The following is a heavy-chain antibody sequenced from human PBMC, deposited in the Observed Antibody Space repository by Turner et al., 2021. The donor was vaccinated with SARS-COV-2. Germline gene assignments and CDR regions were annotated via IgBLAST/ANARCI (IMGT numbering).Heavy chain of an antibody. D-gene: IGHD3-22*01. J-gene: IGHJ4*02. CDR3: AKNEMAMIVVVITLFDY. V-gene: IGHV3-23*01. CDR1: GFTFSSYA. CDR2: ISGSGGST. Sequence: EVQLLESGGGLVQPGGSLRLSCAASGFTFSSYAMSWVRQAPGKGLEWVSVISGSGGSTYYADSVKGRFTISRDNSKNTLYLQMKSLRAEDTAVYYCAKNEMAMIVVVITLFDYWGQGTLVTVSS.